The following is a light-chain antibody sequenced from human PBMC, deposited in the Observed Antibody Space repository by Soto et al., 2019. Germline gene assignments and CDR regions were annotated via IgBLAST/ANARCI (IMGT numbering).Light chain of an antibody. CDR1: GSNIGKNY. J-gene: IGLJ2*01. CDR3: GTWDSSLSAVV. CDR2: DNN. Sequence: QSVLPKPPSVSAAPGQKVTISCSGSGSNIGKNYVSWYQQLPGTAPKLLIYDNNKRPSGIPDRFSGSKSGTSATLGITGLQTGDEADYYCGTWDSSLSAVVFGGGTKLTVL. V-gene: IGLV1-51*01.